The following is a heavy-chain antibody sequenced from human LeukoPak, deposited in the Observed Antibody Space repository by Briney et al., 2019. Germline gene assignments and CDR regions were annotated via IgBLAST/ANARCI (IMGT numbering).Heavy chain of an antibody. D-gene: IGHD4-23*01. CDR2: ISSSGTT. Sequence: SETLSLTCTVSGGSISGYYWSWTRQPPGKGLEWIGSISSSGTTNYHPSLKSRVAISVDTSKNQFSLKLSSVTTADTAVYYCARAEYGSNSGFWGLFDSWGQGTLVTVSS. CDR1: GGSISGYY. CDR3: ARAEYGSNSGFWGLFDS. J-gene: IGHJ4*02. V-gene: IGHV4-59*01.